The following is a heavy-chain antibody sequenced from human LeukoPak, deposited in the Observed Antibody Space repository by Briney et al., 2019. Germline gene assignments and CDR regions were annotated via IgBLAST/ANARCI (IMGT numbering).Heavy chain of an antibody. V-gene: IGHV6-1*01. CDR2: TYYMCRWYN. J-gene: IGHJ4*02. Sequence: HTLSLTFTFSGDSGSINNVAWNWIRQSPSKGLEWLGRTYYMCRWYNDYAVSVQSRITINPDTSKNQFSLRLISVTPEDTAVYYCARGAYRSFDSWGPGTLVTVSS. D-gene: IGHD5-18*01. CDR1: GDSGSINNVA. CDR3: ARGAYRSFDS.